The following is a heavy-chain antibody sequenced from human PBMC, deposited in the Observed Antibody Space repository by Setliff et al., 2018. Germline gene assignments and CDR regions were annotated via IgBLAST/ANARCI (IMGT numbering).Heavy chain of an antibody. CDR3: ARMSGFQYMDV. CDR2: IYTSWST. J-gene: IGHJ6*03. CDR1: DGSLSTYY. V-gene: IGHV4-4*07. Sequence: SETLSLTCTVSDGSLSTYYWSWIRQPAGKGLEWLGQIYTSWSTNYNPSLKGRATLSIDASKRQFSLKLTSVTAADTAVYYCARMSGFQYMDVWGKGTTVTAP. D-gene: IGHD3-3*01.